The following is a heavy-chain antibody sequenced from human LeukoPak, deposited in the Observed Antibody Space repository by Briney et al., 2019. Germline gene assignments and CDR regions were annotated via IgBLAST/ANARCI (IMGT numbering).Heavy chain of an antibody. Sequence: GESLKISCKGSGYSFTSYWIGWVRQMPGKGLEWMGIIYPGDSDTRYSPSFQGQVTISADKSISTAYLQWSSLKASDTAMYYCARLGGYGGNSGRNAGAFDIWGQGTMVTVSS. CDR3: ARLGGYGGNSGRNAGAFDI. CDR1: GYSFTSYW. V-gene: IGHV5-51*01. J-gene: IGHJ3*02. D-gene: IGHD4-23*01. CDR2: IYPGDSDT.